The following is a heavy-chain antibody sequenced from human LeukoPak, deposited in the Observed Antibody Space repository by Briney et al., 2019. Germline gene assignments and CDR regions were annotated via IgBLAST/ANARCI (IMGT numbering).Heavy chain of an antibody. CDR2: IGGRGGSA. V-gene: IGHV3-23*01. J-gene: IGHJ6*02. CDR3: ARGTYGSGSYYYHYNGMDV. D-gene: IGHD3-10*01. CDR1: GFTFSIYA. Sequence: PGGSLRLSCAASGFTFSIYAMSWVRQAPGKGLEWVATIGGRGGSAYYADSVKGRFTISRDNSKNTLYLQMNSLRAEDTAVYYCARGTYGSGSYYYHYNGMDVWGQGTTVTVSS.